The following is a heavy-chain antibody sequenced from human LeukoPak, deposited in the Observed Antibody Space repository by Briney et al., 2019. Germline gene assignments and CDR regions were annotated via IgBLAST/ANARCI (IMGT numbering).Heavy chain of an antibody. Sequence: GGSLRLSCAASGFTFSNYWMHWVRQAPGKGLVWVSHINSDGSTTRYADSVKGRFTISRDNAKNSLYLQMNSLRAEDTAVYYCARATRLWFGERWGQGTLVTVSS. J-gene: IGHJ4*02. CDR1: GFTFSNYW. CDR2: INSDGSTT. CDR3: ARATRLWFGER. V-gene: IGHV3-74*01. D-gene: IGHD3-10*01.